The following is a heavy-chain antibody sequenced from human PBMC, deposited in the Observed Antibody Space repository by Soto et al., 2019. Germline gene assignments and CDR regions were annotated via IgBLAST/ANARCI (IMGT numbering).Heavy chain of an antibody. D-gene: IGHD6-13*01. CDR3: ARDRMMVAAGSNYFQH. J-gene: IGHJ1*01. V-gene: IGHV3-74*01. CDR1: GFTFSSYW. CDR2: INSDGSST. Sequence: GGSLRLSCAASGFTFSSYWMHWVRQAPGKGLVWVSRINSDGSSTSYADSVKGRFTISRDNAKNTLYLQMNSLRAEDTAVYYCARDRMMVAAGSNYFQHWGQGTLVTVSS.